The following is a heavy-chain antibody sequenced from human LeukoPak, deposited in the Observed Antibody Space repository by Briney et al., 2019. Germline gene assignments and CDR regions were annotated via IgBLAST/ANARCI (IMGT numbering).Heavy chain of an antibody. J-gene: IGHJ5*02. Sequence: GASVKVSCKASGYTFTSYYMHWVRQAPGQGLEWMGIINPSGGSTSYAQKFQGRVTTTRDTSTSTVYMELSSLRSEDTAVYYCARYYGSGSYYNKGWFDPWGQGTLVTVSS. CDR1: GYTFTSYY. D-gene: IGHD3-10*01. CDR3: ARYYGSGSYYNKGWFDP. V-gene: IGHV1-46*01. CDR2: INPSGGST.